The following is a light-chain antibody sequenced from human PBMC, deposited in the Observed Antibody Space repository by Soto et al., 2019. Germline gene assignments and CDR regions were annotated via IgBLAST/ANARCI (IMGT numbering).Light chain of an antibody. V-gene: IGKV3-20*01. J-gene: IGKJ4*01. Sequence: EIVLTQSPGTLSLSPGERATLSCRASQSVSSSYLAWYQQKPGQAPRLLIYGASSRATGIPDRFSGSGSGTDFTLTISRLEPEDFAVYYCQQYNNWPLTFGGGT. CDR3: QQYNNWPLT. CDR2: GAS. CDR1: QSVSSSY.